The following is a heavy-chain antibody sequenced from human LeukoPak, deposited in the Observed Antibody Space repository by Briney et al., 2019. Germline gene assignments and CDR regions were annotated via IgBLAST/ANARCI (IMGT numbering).Heavy chain of an antibody. CDR2: IYYSGST. D-gene: IGHD4-17*01. V-gene: IGHV4-39*01. CDR1: GGSISSDY. J-gene: IGHJ4*02. CDR3: ARQMVAYGDYVMDH. Sequence: SETLSLTCTVSGGSISSDYWGWIRQPPGKGLEWIGSIYYSGSTYYNPSLKSRVTISVDTSKNQFSLKVSSVTAADTAVYYCARQMVAYGDYVMDHWGQGNLVTVSS.